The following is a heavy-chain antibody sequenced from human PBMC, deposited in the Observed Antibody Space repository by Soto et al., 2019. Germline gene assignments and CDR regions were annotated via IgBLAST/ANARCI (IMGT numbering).Heavy chain of an antibody. Sequence: EVQLVESGGGSVLPGGSLRLSCTTSGLTFSHHWMHWVRQVPGKGLEWVSGVKDDGSGTFYADSVKGQFTISRDNANNTVFLQMNSLRVVDTAVYYCTTVFDYWGQGTLVTVSS. J-gene: IGHJ4*02. V-gene: IGHV3-74*01. CDR1: GLTFSHHW. CDR2: VKDDGSGT. CDR3: TTVFDY. D-gene: IGHD4-4*01.